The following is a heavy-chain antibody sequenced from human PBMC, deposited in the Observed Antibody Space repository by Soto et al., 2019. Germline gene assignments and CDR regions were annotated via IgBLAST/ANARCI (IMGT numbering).Heavy chain of an antibody. CDR1: GFTISSYA. J-gene: IGHJ4*02. V-gene: IGHV3-48*01. Sequence: VLSMRLSCEASGFTISSYAMHWVRQAPGEGQGLRRGLEWVSYISSSSSTIYYADSVKGRFTISRDNAKNSLYLQMNSLRAEDTAVYYCAREHSYGFDYWGKGTLVTVSS. CDR2: ISSSSSTI. CDR3: AREHSYGFDY. D-gene: IGHD5-18*01.